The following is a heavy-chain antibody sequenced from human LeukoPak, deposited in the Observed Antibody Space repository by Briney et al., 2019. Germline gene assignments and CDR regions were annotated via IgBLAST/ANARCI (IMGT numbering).Heavy chain of an antibody. CDR1: GGSISSYY. J-gene: IGHJ6*03. CDR3: ARARYDFWSGYSVNYYYYYMDV. V-gene: IGHV4-4*07. D-gene: IGHD3-3*01. CDR2: IYTSGST. Sequence: SETLSLTCTVSGGSISSYYWSWIRQPAGKGLEWIGRIYTSGSTNYNPSLKRRVTMSVDTSKNQFSLKLSSVTAADTAVYYCARARYDFWSGYSVNYYYYYMDVWGKGTTVTVSS.